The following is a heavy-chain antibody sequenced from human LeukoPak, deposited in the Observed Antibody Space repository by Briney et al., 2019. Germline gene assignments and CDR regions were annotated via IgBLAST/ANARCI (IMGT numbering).Heavy chain of an antibody. CDR3: ARDYSRDYYDSSGYYSD. CDR2: IYYSGST. CDR1: GGSISSYY. J-gene: IGHJ4*02. V-gene: IGHV4-59*12. Sequence: SETLSLTCTVSGGSISSYYWSWIRQPPGKGLEWIGYIYYSGSTNYNPSLKSRVTISVDTSKNQFSLKLSSVTAADTAVYYCARDYSRDYYDSSGYYSDWGQGTLVTVSS. D-gene: IGHD3-22*01.